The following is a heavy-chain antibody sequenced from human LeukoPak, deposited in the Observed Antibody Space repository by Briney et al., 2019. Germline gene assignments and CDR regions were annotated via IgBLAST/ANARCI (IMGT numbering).Heavy chain of an antibody. CDR2: IHHSGRT. V-gene: IGHV4-38-2*02. D-gene: IGHD3-3*01. Sequence: SETLSLTCTVSGYSISSDYYWGWIRQPPGKGLEWIGSIHHSGRTYYNPSLKSRVTISVDTSKDQFSLKLSSVTAADTAVYYCARDHLANLASRLFDPWGQGTLVTVSS. CDR3: ARDHLANLASRLFDP. CDR1: GYSISSDYY. J-gene: IGHJ5*02.